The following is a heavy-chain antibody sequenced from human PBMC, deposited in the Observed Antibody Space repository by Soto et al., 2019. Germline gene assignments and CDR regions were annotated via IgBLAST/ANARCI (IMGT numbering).Heavy chain of an antibody. V-gene: IGHV3-30*18. CDR1: GFTFSSYG. J-gene: IGHJ5*02. D-gene: IGHD6-19*01. CDR2: ISYDGSNK. CDR3: AKVPIAVAPGWFDP. Sequence: PGGSLRLSCAASGFTFSSYGMHWVRQAPGKGLGWVAVISYDGSNKYYADSVKGRFTISRDNSKNTLYLQMNSLRAEDTAVYYCAKVPIAVAPGWFDPWGQGTLVTVSS.